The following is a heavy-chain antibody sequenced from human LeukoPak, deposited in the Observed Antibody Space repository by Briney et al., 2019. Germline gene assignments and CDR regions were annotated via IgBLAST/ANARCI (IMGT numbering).Heavy chain of an antibody. CDR2: VGHSGSA. V-gene: IGHV4-34*01. J-gene: IGHJ4*02. Sequence: SETLSLTCAVSGGSFSAFFWRWIRQPPGKGLEWIGDVGHSGSADYNPSLKSRVTVSADPSKTQFSLKLTSVTAADTAVYYCAREGTYYYGSGTYRGGFDYWGQGTLVTVSS. CDR1: GGSFSAFF. CDR3: AREGTYYYGSGTYRGGFDY. D-gene: IGHD3-10*01.